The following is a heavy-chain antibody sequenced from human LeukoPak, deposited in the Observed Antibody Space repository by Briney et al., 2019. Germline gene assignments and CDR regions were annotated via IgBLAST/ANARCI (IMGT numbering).Heavy chain of an antibody. CDR2: IYYSGST. D-gene: IGHD3-22*01. Sequence: TSETLSLTCTVSGGSISSYYWSWIRQPPGKGLEWIGYIYYSGSTNYNPSLKSRVTISVDTSKNQFSLKLSSVTAADTAVYYCARGGHRLTYYYDSSGYYFGYWGQGTLVTVSS. V-gene: IGHV4-59*01. CDR1: GGSISSYY. CDR3: ARGGHRLTYYYDSSGYYFGY. J-gene: IGHJ4*02.